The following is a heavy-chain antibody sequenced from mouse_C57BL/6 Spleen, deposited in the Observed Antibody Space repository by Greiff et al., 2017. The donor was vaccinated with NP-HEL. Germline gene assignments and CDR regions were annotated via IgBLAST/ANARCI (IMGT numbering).Heavy chain of an antibody. V-gene: IGHV5-6*02. CDR3: ARRGAKDYEYWYFDV. CDR1: GFTFSSYG. J-gene: IGHJ1*03. CDR2: ISSGGSYT. Sequence: EVKLVESGGDLVKPRGSLKLSCAASGFTFSSYGMSWVRQTPDKRLEWVATISSGGSYTYYPDSVKGRFTISRDNAKNTLYLQMSSLKSEDTAMYYCARRGAKDYEYWYFDVWGTGTTVTVSS. D-gene: IGHD2-4*01.